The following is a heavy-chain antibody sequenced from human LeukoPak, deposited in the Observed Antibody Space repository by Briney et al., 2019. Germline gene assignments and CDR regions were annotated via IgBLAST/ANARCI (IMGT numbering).Heavy chain of an antibody. J-gene: IGHJ4*02. CDR2: INNDGTGT. CDR3: ARGLRGPDY. V-gene: IGHV3-74*01. Sequence: GGSLRLSCAASGFTFSNYWMHWVRQAPGKGLVWGSRINNDGTGTSYADSVKRRFTISRDNAKNTLYLQMNSLRVEDTAVYYCARGLRGPDYWGQGTLVTVSS. CDR1: GFTFSNYW. D-gene: IGHD3-10*01.